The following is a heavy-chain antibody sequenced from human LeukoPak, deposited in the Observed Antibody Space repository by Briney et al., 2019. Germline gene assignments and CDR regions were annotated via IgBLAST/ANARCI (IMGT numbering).Heavy chain of an antibody. V-gene: IGHV1-18*01. CDR2: ISAYNGNT. D-gene: IGHD2-15*01. CDR3: ARDPLVVVAATYYYYYGMDV. CDR1: GYTFTSYG. Sequence: ASVKVSCKASGYTFTSYGISWVRQAPGQGLEWMGWISAYNGNTNYAQKLQGRVTMTTDTSTSTAYMELRSLRSDDTAVYYCARDPLVVVAATYYYYYGMDVWGQGTTVAVSS. J-gene: IGHJ6*02.